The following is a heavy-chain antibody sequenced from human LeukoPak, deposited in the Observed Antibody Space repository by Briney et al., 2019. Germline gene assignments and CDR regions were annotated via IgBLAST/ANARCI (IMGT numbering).Heavy chain of an antibody. Sequence: GRSLRLSCAASGFTFDDYAMHWVRQAPGKGLEWVPGISWNSGSIGYADSVKGRFTISRDNAKNSLYLQMNSLRAEDTALYYCAKDNIAAAGTGYFQHWGQGTLVTVSS. CDR2: ISWNSGSI. CDR3: AKDNIAAAGTGYFQH. CDR1: GFTFDDYA. V-gene: IGHV3-9*01. D-gene: IGHD6-13*01. J-gene: IGHJ1*01.